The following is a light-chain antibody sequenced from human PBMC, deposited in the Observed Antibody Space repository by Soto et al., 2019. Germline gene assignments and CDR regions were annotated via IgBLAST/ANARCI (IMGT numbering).Light chain of an antibody. CDR3: QQFNSYPYT. CDR1: QGISSA. CDR2: DAS. J-gene: IGKJ2*01. Sequence: AIQLTQSPSSLSASVGDRVTITCRASQGISSALAWYQQKPGKAPNLLIYDASSLESGVPSRFSGSGSGTDFTLTISSLQPEDFATHYCQQFNSYPYTFGQGTKLEIK. V-gene: IGKV1-13*02.